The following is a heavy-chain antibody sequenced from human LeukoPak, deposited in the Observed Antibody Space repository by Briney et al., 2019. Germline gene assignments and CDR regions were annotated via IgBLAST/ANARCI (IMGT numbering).Heavy chain of an antibody. CDR2: IYRSGST. CDR3: ARSGYYPSSGFRGAFDI. J-gene: IGHJ3*02. D-gene: IGHD3-22*01. V-gene: IGHV4-39*01. CDR1: GGSISSSSYY. Sequence: SETLSLTCTVSGGSISSSSYYWGWIRQPPGKGLDWIGTIYRSGSTYYNPSLKSRVTISVDTSKNQFALKLSSVTAADTAMYYCARSGYYPSSGFRGAFDIWGQGTMVTVSS.